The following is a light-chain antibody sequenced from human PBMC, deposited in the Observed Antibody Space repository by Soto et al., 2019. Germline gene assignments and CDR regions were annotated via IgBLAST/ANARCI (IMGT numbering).Light chain of an antibody. CDR2: DAS. Sequence: DIQMTQSPSTLTASVGDRVTLTCRASQSISSWLAWYQQKPGKAPKLLIYDASSLESGVPSRFSGSGSGTEFTLTISSLQPDDFATYYCQQYNSYLLTFGGGTKVEIK. V-gene: IGKV1-5*01. J-gene: IGKJ4*01. CDR1: QSISSW. CDR3: QQYNSYLLT.